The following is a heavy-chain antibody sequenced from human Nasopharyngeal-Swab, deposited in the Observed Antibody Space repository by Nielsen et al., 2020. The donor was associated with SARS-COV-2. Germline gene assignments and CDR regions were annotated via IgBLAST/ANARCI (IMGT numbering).Heavy chain of an antibody. CDR2: ISRDGGST. J-gene: IGHJ3*02. V-gene: IGHV3-64D*06. CDR1: GFTFRNYG. Sequence: GGSLRLSCSASGFTFRNYGMHWVRQAPGKGLQYVSGISRDGGSTYHADSVQGRFTLSRDDSKNMLDLQMSGLRVEDSAVYWCVKDLRGNYAFDIWGQGTMVTVSS. CDR3: VKDLRGNYAFDI. D-gene: IGHD1-7*01.